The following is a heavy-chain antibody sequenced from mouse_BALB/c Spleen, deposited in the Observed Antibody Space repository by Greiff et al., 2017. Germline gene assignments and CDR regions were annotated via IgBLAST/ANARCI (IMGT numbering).Heavy chain of an antibody. Sequence: VQLQQSGPGLVKPSQSLSLTCSVTGYSITSGYYWNWIRQFPGNKLEWMGYISYDGSNNYNPSLKNRISITRDTSKNQFFLKLNSVTTEDTATYYCARGEYGSSRYWGQGTTLTVSS. CDR1: GYSITSGYY. CDR3: ARGEYGSSRY. D-gene: IGHD1-1*01. V-gene: IGHV3-6*02. CDR2: ISYDGSN. J-gene: IGHJ2*01.